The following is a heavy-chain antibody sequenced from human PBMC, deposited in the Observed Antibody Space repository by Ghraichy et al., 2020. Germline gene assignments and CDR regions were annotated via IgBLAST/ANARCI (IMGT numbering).Heavy chain of an antibody. CDR1: GFTYSSYA. V-gene: IGHV3-23*01. D-gene: IGHD6-19*01. CDR3: AKGSSVEVPVAGLFDY. CDR2: ISGSGGSI. J-gene: IGHJ4*02. Sequence: GGSLRLSCAASGFTYSSYAMSWVRQAPGKGLEWVSAISGSGGSIYYADSVKGRFTISRDNSKNTLYLQMNSLRAEDTAVYYCAKGSSVEVPVAGLFDYWGQGTLVTVSS.